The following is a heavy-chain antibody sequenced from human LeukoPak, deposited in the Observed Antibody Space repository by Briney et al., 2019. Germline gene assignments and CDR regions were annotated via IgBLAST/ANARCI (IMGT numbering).Heavy chain of an antibody. CDR3: AREGAARGYYMDV. D-gene: IGHD6-6*01. CDR1: GFTFSSYS. V-gene: IGHV3-21*01. J-gene: IGHJ6*03. CDR2: ISSSSSYI. Sequence: PGGSLRLSCAASGFTFSSYSMNWVRQAPGKGLEWVSSISSSSSYIYYADSVKGRFTISRDNAKNSLYLQMNSLRAEDTAVYYCAREGAARGYYMDVWGKGTTVTVSS.